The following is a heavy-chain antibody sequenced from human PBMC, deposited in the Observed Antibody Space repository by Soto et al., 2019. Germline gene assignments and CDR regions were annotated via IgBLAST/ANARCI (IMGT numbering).Heavy chain of an antibody. J-gene: IGHJ4*02. V-gene: IGHV3-23*01. D-gene: IGHD2-2*01. CDR1: GFTFSSYA. CDR3: AKVSTSVSFYX. CDR2: ISGSGGST. Sequence: GGSLRLSCAASGFTFSSYAVSWVRQAPGKGLEWVSAISGSGGSTYYADSVKGRFTISRDNSKNTLYLQMNSLRAEDTAVYYCAKVSTSVSFYXWGQGTPVTVSX.